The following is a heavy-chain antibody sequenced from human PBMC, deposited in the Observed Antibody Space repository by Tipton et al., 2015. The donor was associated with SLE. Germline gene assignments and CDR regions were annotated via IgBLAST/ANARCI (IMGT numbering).Heavy chain of an antibody. CDR3: AKTYYDFLTGWDLDY. CDR1: GLTFSRYW. CDR2: IWYDGSNE. Sequence: RSLRLSCAASGLTFSRYWMSWVRPAPGKGLEWVAIIWYDGSNEDYADSVKGRFTISRDNSKNTLYLQMNSLRAADTAVYYCAKTYYDFLTGWDLDYWGQGTLVTVSS. D-gene: IGHD3-9*01. J-gene: IGHJ4*02. V-gene: IGHV3-33*03.